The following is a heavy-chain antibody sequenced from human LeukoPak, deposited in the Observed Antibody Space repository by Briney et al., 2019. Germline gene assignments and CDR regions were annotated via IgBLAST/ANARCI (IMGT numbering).Heavy chain of an antibody. CDR2: INPNSGGT. CDR3: ARGSLYSGSYYYYGMDV. J-gene: IGHJ6*02. V-gene: IGHV1-2*02. CDR1: GGTFSNYA. Sequence: ASVKVSCKASGGTFSNYAISWVRQAPGQGLEWMGRINPNSGGTNYAQKFQGRVTMTRDTSISTAYMELSRLRSDDTAVYYCARGSLYSGSYYYYGMDVWGQGTTVTVSS. D-gene: IGHD1-26*01.